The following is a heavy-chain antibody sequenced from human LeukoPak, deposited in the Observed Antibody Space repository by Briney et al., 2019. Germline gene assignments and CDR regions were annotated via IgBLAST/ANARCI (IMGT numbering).Heavy chain of an antibody. CDR1: GGSISSYY. J-gene: IGHJ4*02. D-gene: IGHD5-12*01. CDR3: ARLGGYDLPDY. CDR2: IYYSGST. Sequence: SETLSLTCTVSGGSISSYYWSWIRQPPGKGLEWIGYIYYSGSTNYNPSLKSRVTISVDTSKNQSSLKLSSVTAADTAVYYCARLGGYDLPDYWGQGTLVTVSS. V-gene: IGHV4-59*08.